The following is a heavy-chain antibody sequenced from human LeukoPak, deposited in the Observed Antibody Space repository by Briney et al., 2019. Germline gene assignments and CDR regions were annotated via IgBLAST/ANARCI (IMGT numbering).Heavy chain of an antibody. CDR2: INPRNGET. Sequence: ASVRVSCKASGYSLSDNYLHWVRQAPGQRLEWMAWINPRNGETKFAPRFQGRVTLTRDTSITTAYMELSRLRPDDTAVYYCARSQFRTTNSGAWGFQPWGQGTLVTVSS. CDR1: GYSLSDNY. D-gene: IGHD3-16*01. CDR3: ARSQFRTTNSGAWGFQP. J-gene: IGHJ1*01. V-gene: IGHV1-2*02.